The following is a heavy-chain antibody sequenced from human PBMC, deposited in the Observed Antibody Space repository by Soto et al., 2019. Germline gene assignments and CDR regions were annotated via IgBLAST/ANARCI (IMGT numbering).Heavy chain of an antibody. J-gene: IGHJ4*02. D-gene: IGHD2-2*01. CDR3: VKHEGYCSTTTCSNFDY. CDR1: GFTFTSYW. V-gene: IGHV5-51*01. Sequence: PGESLKISCKGSGFTFTSYWIAWVRQMPGKGLEWMGIIYPGDSDSSYSPYFQGQVTISADKSINTAYLHWSSLKASDTAIYYCVKHEGYCSTTTCSNFDYWGQGTLVTVSS. CDR2: IYPGDSDS.